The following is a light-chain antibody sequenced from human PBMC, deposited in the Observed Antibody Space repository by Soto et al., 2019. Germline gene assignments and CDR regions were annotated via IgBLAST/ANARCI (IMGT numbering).Light chain of an antibody. CDR3: LQHGTSPPYT. CDR2: GAS. J-gene: IGKJ2*01. V-gene: IGKV3-20*01. Sequence: EIVLTQSPGTLSLSPGERATLSCRASQSVSANYLAWYQQKPGQAPRLLVYGASSMATGIPDRFSGSGSGTDFTLPISRLEPEDFAVYFCLQHGTSPPYTFGQGTKLEIK. CDR1: QSVSANY.